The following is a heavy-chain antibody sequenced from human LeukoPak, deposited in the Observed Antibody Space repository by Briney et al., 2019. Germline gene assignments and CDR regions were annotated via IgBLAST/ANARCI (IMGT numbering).Heavy chain of an antibody. Sequence: ASVKVSCKASGYTFTSYDINWVRQATGQGLEWMGWMNPNSGNPGYAQKFQGRVTMTRNTSISTAYMELSSLRSEDTAVYYCARGDYGDYGTVYWGQGTLVTVSS. V-gene: IGHV1-8*02. CDR3: ARGDYGDYGTVY. CDR2: MNPNSGNP. D-gene: IGHD4-17*01. J-gene: IGHJ4*02. CDR1: GYTFTSYD.